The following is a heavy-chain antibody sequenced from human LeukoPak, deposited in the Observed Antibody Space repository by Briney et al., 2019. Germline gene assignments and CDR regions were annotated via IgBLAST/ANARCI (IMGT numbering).Heavy chain of an antibody. J-gene: IGHJ4*02. D-gene: IGHD1-26*01. V-gene: IGHV3-30*04. CDR1: GFTFSSYA. CDR2: ISYDGSNK. CDR3: ARVGNY. Sequence: GRSLRLSCAASGFTFSSYAMHWVRLAPGKGLEWVAVISYDGSNKYYADSVKGRFTISRDNSKNTLYLQMNSPRAEDTAVYYCARVGNYWGQGTLVTVSS.